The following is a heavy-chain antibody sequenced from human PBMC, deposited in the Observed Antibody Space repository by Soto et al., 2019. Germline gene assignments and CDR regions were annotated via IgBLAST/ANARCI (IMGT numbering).Heavy chain of an antibody. J-gene: IGHJ4*02. V-gene: IGHV3-23*01. CDR2: ISGSGGST. CDR1: GFTFSSYA. D-gene: IGHD3-10*01. CDR3: AKDLLEGVVTLTMVRGVIIPDFDY. Sequence: EVQLLESGGGLVQPGGSLRLSCAASGFTFSSYAMSWVRQAPGKGLEWVSAISGSGGSTYYADSVKGRFTISRDNSKNTLYLQMNSLRAEDTAVYYCAKDLLEGVVTLTMVRGVIIPDFDYWGQGTLVTVSS.